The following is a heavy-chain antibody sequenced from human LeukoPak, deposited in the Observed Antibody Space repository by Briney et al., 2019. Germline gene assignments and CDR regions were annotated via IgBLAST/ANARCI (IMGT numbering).Heavy chain of an antibody. CDR2: IYSGGST. V-gene: IGHV3-53*01. CDR1: GFTVSSNY. J-gene: IGHJ4*02. Sequence: GGSLRLSCAASGFTVSSNYMSWVRQAPGKGLEWVSVIYSGGSTYYADSVKGRFTISRDNSKNTLYLQMNSLRAEDTAVYYCARAHYYDSLSRDYWGQGTLVTVSS. CDR3: ARAHYYDSLSRDY. D-gene: IGHD3-22*01.